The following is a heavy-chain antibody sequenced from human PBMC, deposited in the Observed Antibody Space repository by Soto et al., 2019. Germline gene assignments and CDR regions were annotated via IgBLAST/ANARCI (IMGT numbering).Heavy chain of an antibody. CDR3: AKDWWDLLPESSHH. V-gene: IGHV3-30*18. J-gene: IGHJ1*01. D-gene: IGHD1-26*01. Sequence: QVQLVESGGGVVQPGKSLRLSCAASGFTFSTYGMHWVRRAPGRGLEWVAVISYDGSNKYYADTVKGRFAISRDNSKNTLYLQRKGLRVEDTAVYYCAKDWWDLLPESSHHWGLGTLVTVSS. CDR1: GFTFSTYG. CDR2: ISYDGSNK.